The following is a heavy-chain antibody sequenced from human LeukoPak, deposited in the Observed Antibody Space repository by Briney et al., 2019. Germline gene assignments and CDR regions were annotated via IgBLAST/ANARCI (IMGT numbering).Heavy chain of an antibody. V-gene: IGHV4-59*01. CDR2: IYYSGST. J-gene: IGHJ4*02. D-gene: IGHD6-13*01. Sequence: PSETLSLTCTVSGGSISSYYWSWIRQPPGKGREWMGYIYYSGSTNYLPPLTTRLTISVHPSKNHFSLKLSSVPAADTAAYYCARGHSSSRYSPHFDYWGQGTLVTVSS. CDR1: GGSISSYY. CDR3: ARGHSSSRYSPHFDY.